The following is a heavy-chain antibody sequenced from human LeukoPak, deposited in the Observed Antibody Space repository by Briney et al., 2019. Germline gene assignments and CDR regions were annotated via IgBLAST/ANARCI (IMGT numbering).Heavy chain of an antibody. D-gene: IGHD2-2*01. V-gene: IGHV3-21*01. CDR1: GFTFSTYT. CDR2: ISSLSSFK. Sequence: GGSLRLSCSASGFTFSTYTMNWVRQAPGKGLEWVSSISSLSSFKHYADSVKGRFTISRDNAKKSLYLQMSSLRAEDTAVYYCARGAVVPAALEGPYYYYGMDVWGQGTTVTVSS. CDR3: ARGAVVPAALEGPYYYYGMDV. J-gene: IGHJ6*02.